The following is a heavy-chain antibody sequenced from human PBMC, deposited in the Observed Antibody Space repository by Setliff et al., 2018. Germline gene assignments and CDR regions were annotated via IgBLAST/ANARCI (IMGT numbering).Heavy chain of an antibody. D-gene: IGHD6-13*01. J-gene: IGHJ6*03. CDR3: AHVHSNFRPYHYMDS. CDR1: GFSLTTSGVG. CDR2: IDWEGDT. Sequence: SGPTLVNPTQTLTLTCTFSGFSLTTSGVGVGWIRQPPGKALEWLALIDWEGDTYYSTSLRTRLTIPKDTSKNQVVLTMANMDPVDSGTYYCAHVHSNFRPYHYMDSWGKGTSVTVS. V-gene: IGHV2-70*12.